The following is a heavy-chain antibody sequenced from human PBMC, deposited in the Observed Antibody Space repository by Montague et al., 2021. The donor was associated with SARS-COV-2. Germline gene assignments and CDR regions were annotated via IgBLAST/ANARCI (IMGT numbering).Heavy chain of an antibody. J-gene: IGHJ4*02. V-gene: IGHV4-59*01. CDR3: AGGSKWSDYFDY. Sequence: SETLSLTCNVSGGSLSSYYWSWIRQPPGKGLEWIGYVYYNGNTNYNPSLKSRIILTVDTSKNHFSLKVSSVTAADTAVYYCAGGSKWSDYFDYWGRGTLVTVSS. CDR2: VYYNGNT. D-gene: IGHD2-15*01. CDR1: GGSLSSYY.